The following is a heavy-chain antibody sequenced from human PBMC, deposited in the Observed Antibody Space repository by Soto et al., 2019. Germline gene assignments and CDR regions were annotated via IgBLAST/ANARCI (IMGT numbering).Heavy chain of an antibody. J-gene: IGHJ1*01. CDR1: GYSFTSYW. CDR3: ARLPTTVLIAF. D-gene: IGHD4-17*01. CDR2: IDPSDSYT. Sequence: GESLKISCETSGYSFTSYWLNWVRQIPGKGLEWMGRIDPSDSYTEFNPSFQGHVTMSVDTSLSAAYLQWSSLKASDTAIYYCARLPTTVLIAFWGQGTLVTVSS. V-gene: IGHV5-10-1*01.